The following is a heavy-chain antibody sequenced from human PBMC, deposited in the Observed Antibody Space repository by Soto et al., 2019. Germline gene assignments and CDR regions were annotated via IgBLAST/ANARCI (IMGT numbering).Heavy chain of an antibody. D-gene: IGHD2-2*01. Sequence: QVQLVQSGAEVKKPGSSVKVSCKTSGGTFNTYPFSWVRQAPGQGLEWMGTIIPILNLATSAQEFQGRVTITADKSTSIAYMELSSLESEDTAIYYCARGQRGVVVAPAALPSPLDDWGQGTLVTVSS. CDR3: ARGQRGVVVAPAALPSPLDD. J-gene: IGHJ4*02. CDR2: IIPILNLA. CDR1: GGTFNTYP. V-gene: IGHV1-69*02.